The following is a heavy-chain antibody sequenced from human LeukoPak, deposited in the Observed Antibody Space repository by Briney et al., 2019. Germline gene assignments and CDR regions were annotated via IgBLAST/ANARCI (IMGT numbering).Heavy chain of an antibody. CDR1: GFTFSNYG. V-gene: IGHV3-30*18. J-gene: IGHJ4*02. CDR3: AKDASTGWYAPWPNY. Sequence: GRSLRLSCAASGFTFSNYGMHWVRPAPGKGLEWVAVISYDGSNKYYADSVKGRFTISRDNSKNTLYLQMNSLRAEDTAVYYCAKDASTGWYAPWPNYWGQGTLVTVSS. CDR2: ISYDGSNK. D-gene: IGHD2-8*01.